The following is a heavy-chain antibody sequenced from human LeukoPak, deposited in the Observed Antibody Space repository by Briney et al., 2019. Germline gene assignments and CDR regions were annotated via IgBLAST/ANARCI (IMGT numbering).Heavy chain of an antibody. Sequence: PGGSLRLSCAASGFTFSSYGMSWVRQAPGKGLEWVANIKQDGSEKYYVDSVKGRFTISRDNAKNSLYQQMNSLRAEDTAVYYCARDSLINWGPGYYYYGMDVWGQGTTVTVSS. D-gene: IGHD7-27*01. V-gene: IGHV3-7*01. CDR3: ARDSLINWGPGYYYYGMDV. CDR1: GFTFSSYG. CDR2: IKQDGSEK. J-gene: IGHJ6*02.